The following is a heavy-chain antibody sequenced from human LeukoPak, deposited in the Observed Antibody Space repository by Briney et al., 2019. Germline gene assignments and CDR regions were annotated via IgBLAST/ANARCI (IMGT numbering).Heavy chain of an antibody. CDR2: INPSGGST. Sequence: ASVKVSCKASGYTFISYYMNWVRQAPGQGLEWMGIINPSGGSTSYAQKLQGRVTMTTDASTSTAYMELRSLRSDDTAVYYCARGNDYSNYPYYYYMDVWGKGTTVTVSS. D-gene: IGHD4-11*01. V-gene: IGHV1-46*01. CDR3: ARGNDYSNYPYYYYMDV. J-gene: IGHJ6*03. CDR1: GYTFISYY.